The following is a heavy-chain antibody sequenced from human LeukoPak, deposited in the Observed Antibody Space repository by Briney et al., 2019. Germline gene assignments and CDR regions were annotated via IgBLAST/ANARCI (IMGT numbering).Heavy chain of an antibody. CDR1: GGSVSSDY. J-gene: IGHJ4*02. CDR2: IYYSGTT. Sequence: SSETLSLTCTVSGGSVSSDYWSWVRQPPGKGLEWIGYIYYSGTTNYNPSLKSRVTISVDTSKNQFSLKLNSVTAADTAVYYCARGSSSGWYGFDSWGQGTLVTVSS. V-gene: IGHV4-59*02. CDR3: ARGSSSGWYGFDS. D-gene: IGHD6-19*01.